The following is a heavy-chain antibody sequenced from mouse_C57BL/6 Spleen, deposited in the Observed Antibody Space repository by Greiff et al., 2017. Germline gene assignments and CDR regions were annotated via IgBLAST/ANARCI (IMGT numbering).Heavy chain of an antibody. CDR2: IHPNSGST. CDR3: ARDYGSHYAMDY. D-gene: IGHD1-1*01. Sequence: QVQLQQPGAELVKPGASVKLSCKASGYTFTSYWMHWVKQRPGQGLEWIGMIHPNSGSTNYNEKFKSKATLPVDKSSSTAYMQLSSLTSEDSAVYYCARDYGSHYAMDYWGQGTSVTVSS. V-gene: IGHV1-64*01. J-gene: IGHJ4*01. CDR1: GYTFTSYW.